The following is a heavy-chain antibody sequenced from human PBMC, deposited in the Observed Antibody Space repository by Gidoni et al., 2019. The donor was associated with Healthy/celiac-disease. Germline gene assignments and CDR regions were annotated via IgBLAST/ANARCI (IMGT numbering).Heavy chain of an antibody. J-gene: IGHJ4*02. CDR2: IYYSGST. V-gene: IGHV4-39*01. D-gene: IGHD3-16*02. CDR1: GGSISSSSYY. CDR3: ARHTGTSIVDY. Sequence: QLQLQESGPGLVKPSETLSLTCTVSGGSISSSSYYWGWIRQPPGKGLEWIGSIYYSGSTYYNPSLKSRVTISVDTSKNQFSLKLSSVTAADTAVYYCARHTGTSIVDYWGQGTLVTVSS.